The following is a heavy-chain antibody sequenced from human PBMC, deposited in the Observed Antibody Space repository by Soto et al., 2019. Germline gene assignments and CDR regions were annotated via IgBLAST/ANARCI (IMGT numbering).Heavy chain of an antibody. CDR2: ISGSGGST. CDR1: GFTFSSYA. J-gene: IGHJ6*04. D-gene: IGHD2-15*01. Sequence: PGGSLRLSCAASGFTFSSYAMSWVRQAPGKGLEWVSAISGSGGSTHYADSVKGRFTISRDNSKNTLYLQMNSLRAEDTAVYYCAKGDESYADIVVVVAATRMDVWGKGTTVTVSS. V-gene: IGHV3-23*01. CDR3: AKGDESYADIVVVVAATRMDV.